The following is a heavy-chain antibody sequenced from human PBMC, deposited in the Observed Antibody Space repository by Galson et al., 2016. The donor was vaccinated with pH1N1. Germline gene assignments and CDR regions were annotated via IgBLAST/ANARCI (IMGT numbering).Heavy chain of an antibody. CDR2: ISSSRSVI. J-gene: IGHJ5*01. V-gene: IGHV3-48*01. D-gene: IGHD4-17*01. CDR1: GFLFSSFG. CDR3: ARDTTVTTGPRWFAS. Sequence: SLRLSCAASGFLFSSFGMNWVRQAPGKGLEWIAYISSSRSVIKYADSVRGRFTVSRDHVKNSLDLQMNSLRVDDTAVYYCARDTTVTTGPRWFASWGQGTLVSVSS.